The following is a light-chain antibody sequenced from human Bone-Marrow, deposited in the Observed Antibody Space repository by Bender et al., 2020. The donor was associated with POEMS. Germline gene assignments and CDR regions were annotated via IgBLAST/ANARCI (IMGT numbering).Light chain of an antibody. CDR3: CSYAGSSTTV. J-gene: IGLJ3*02. CDR2: EVS. CDR1: SSDVGGYNL. V-gene: IGLV2-23*02. Sequence: QSALTQPASVSGSPGQSITISCTGTSSDVGGYNLVSWYQQRPGQAPKLMLYEVSKRPSGVSNRFSGSKSGNTASLTISGLQAEDEADYYCCSYAGSSTTVFGGGTKLTVL.